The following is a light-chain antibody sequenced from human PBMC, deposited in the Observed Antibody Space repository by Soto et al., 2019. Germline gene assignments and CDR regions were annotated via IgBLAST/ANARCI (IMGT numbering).Light chain of an antibody. CDR2: GDT. CDR1: SSNIGAGYD. Sequence: QSVLTQPPSVSGAPGQRVTISCTGSSSNIGAGYDVHWYQVVPGTAPKLLIYGDTNRPSGVPDRFSGSKSGSSASLAITGLQAEDEADYYCSSYAGSYTWVFGGGTKLTVL. CDR3: SSYAGSYTWV. V-gene: IGLV1-40*01. J-gene: IGLJ3*02.